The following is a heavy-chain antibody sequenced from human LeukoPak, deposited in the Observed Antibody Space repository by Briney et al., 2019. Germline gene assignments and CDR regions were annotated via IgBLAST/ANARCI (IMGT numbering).Heavy chain of an antibody. J-gene: IGHJ5*02. Sequence: PSETLSLTCTVSGGSISSYYWSWIRQPPGKGLEWIGYIYYRGSTNYNSSLKSRVTISVDTSKNQFSLKLSSVTAADTAVYYCAREYYYDSSGYYYRWFDPWGQGTLVTVSS. CDR2: IYYRGST. CDR3: AREYYYDSSGYYYRWFDP. CDR1: GGSISSYY. V-gene: IGHV4-59*01. D-gene: IGHD3-22*01.